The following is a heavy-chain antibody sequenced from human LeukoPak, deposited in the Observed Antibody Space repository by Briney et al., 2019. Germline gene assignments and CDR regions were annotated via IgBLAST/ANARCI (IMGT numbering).Heavy chain of an antibody. CDR3: ARHFGDAYRRSFDF. V-gene: IGHV4-59*08. CDR1: GGSISSYY. Sequence: PETLSLTCTVSGGSISSYYWSWIRQPPGRGLEWIAYIYYTGSTNYNPSLKSRVTISVDTSKNQFSLKLSSVTAADTAVYFCARHFGDAYRRSFDFWGQGTLVTVSS. J-gene: IGHJ4*02. CDR2: IYYTGST. D-gene: IGHD5-24*01.